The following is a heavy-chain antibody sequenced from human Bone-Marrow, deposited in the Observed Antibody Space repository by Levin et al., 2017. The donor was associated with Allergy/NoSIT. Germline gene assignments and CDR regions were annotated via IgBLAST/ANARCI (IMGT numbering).Heavy chain of an antibody. J-gene: IGHJ4*02. D-gene: IGHD6-6*01. Sequence: PGGSLRLSCAASGINFSNARMNWVRQIPGKGLEWVGRIKSNTDGGTTDYAAPVKGRFTISRDDSENTLYLQMSSLKTEDTAVYYCTTLVGPRPFWGQGTLVTVSS. CDR3: TTLVGPRPF. CDR1: GINFSNAR. CDR2: IKSNTDGGTT. V-gene: IGHV3-15*01.